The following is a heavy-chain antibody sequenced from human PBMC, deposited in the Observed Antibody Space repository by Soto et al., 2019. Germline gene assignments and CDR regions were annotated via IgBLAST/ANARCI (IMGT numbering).Heavy chain of an antibody. Sequence: QVQLQQWGAGLLKPSETLSLTCAVYGGSFSGYYWSWIRQPPGKGLEWIGEINHSGSTNYNPSLKSRVTISVDTSKNQFSLKLSSVTAADTAVYYCARGPNYYGSGSSYRYWGQGTLVTVSS. V-gene: IGHV4-34*01. CDR2: INHSGST. CDR1: GGSFSGYY. D-gene: IGHD3-10*01. CDR3: ARGPNYYGSGSSYRY. J-gene: IGHJ4*02.